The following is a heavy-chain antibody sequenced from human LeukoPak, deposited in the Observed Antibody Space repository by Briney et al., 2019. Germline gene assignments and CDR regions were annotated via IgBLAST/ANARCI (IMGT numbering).Heavy chain of an antibody. J-gene: IGHJ4*02. CDR2: INSDGSST. CDR1: GFTFSSYW. V-gene: IGHV3-74*01. D-gene: IGHD3-22*01. CDR3: ARAAYYDSSGYYYEDYFDY. Sequence: GGSLRLSCAASGFTFSSYWMHWDRQAPGKGLVWVSRINSDGSSTSYADSVKGRFTISRDNAKNTLYLQMNSLRAEDTAVYYCARAAYYDSSGYYYEDYFDYWGQGTLVTVSS.